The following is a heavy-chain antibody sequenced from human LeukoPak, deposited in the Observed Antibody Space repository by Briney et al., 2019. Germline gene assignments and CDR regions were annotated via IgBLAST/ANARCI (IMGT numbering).Heavy chain of an antibody. Sequence: ASVKVSCKASGYTFTSYDIHWVRQATGQGLEWMGWMNPNSGNTGYAQKFQGRVTMTRNTSISTAYMELSSLRSEDTAVYYCARGRDYDFWSGYYFDYWGQGTLVTVSS. D-gene: IGHD3-3*01. V-gene: IGHV1-8*01. CDR2: MNPNSGNT. J-gene: IGHJ4*02. CDR1: GYTFTSYD. CDR3: ARGRDYDFWSGYYFDY.